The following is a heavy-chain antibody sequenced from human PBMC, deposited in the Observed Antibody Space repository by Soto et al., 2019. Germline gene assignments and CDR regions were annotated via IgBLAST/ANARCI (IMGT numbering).Heavy chain of an antibody. V-gene: IGHV3-7*01. Sequence: PGGSVRLSCAASVFTFSSYWMSWVRQAPGKGLEWVANIKQDGSEKYYVDSVKGRFTISRDNAKNSLYLQMNSLRAEDTAVYYCARQGDGYAHYWGQGTLVTVSS. D-gene: IGHD5-12*01. J-gene: IGHJ4*02. CDR1: VFTFSSYW. CDR3: ARQGDGYAHY. CDR2: IKQDGSEK.